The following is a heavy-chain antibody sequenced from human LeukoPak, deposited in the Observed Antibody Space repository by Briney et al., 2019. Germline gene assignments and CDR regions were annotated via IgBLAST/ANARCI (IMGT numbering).Heavy chain of an antibody. CDR2: IYTSGST. D-gene: IGHD1-26*01. CDR3: ARDRMGATSDAFDI. J-gene: IGHJ3*02. Sequence: SETLSLTCTVSGGSISSYYWSWIRQPAGKGLEWIGRIYTSGSTNYNPSLKSRVTMSVDTSKNQFSLKLSSVTAADTAVYYCARDRMGATSDAFDIWGQGTMVTVSS. CDR1: GGSISSYY. V-gene: IGHV4-4*07.